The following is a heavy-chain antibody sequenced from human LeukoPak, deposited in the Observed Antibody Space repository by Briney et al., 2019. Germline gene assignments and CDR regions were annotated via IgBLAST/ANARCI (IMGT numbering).Heavy chain of an antibody. CDR1: GVSISNSGHY. CDR3: ARHLDGDYGEHALDY. J-gene: IGHJ4*02. V-gene: IGHV4-39*01. CDR2: ISYTWNT. Sequence: SETLSLTCTVSGVSISNSGHYWAWIRQAPGTGLEWIGTISYTWNTYYNPSLKSRVTISVDTSKNQFSLKLSSVTAADTAVYYCARHLDGDYGEHALDYWGQGTLVTVSS. D-gene: IGHD4-17*01.